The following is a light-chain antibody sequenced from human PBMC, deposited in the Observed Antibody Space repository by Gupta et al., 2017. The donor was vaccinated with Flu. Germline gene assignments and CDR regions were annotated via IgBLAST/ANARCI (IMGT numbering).Light chain of an antibody. J-gene: IGLJ2*01. V-gene: IGLV2-14*01. Sequence: TVTCTGTGSSVGGYNSVCWYQQQPDADPKLIIYEVSERPSGVAKCFSGSKSDNTASLTIAGLQAEDEADYYCSSYTSSSTPVVFGGGTKLTVL. CDR3: SSYTSSSTPVV. CDR2: EVS. CDR1: GSSVGGYNS.